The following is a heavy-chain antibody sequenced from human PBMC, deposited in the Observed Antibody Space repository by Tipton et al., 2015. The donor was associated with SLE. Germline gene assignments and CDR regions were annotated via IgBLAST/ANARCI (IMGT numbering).Heavy chain of an antibody. D-gene: IGHD6-19*01. V-gene: IGHV3-48*03. CDR2: ISSSGSTI. Sequence: SLRLSCAASGFTFSSYGMHWVRQAPGKGLEWVSYISSSGSTIYYADSVKGRFTISRDNAKNSLYLQMNSLRAEDTAVYYCARGQWLTTIDYWGQGTLVTVSS. CDR1: GFTFSSYG. J-gene: IGHJ4*02. CDR3: ARGQWLTTIDY.